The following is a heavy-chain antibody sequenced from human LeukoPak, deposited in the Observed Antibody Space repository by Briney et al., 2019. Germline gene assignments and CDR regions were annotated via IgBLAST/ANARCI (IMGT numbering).Heavy chain of an antibody. V-gene: IGHV3-23*01. Sequence: GGSLRLSCAASGFTFSSYAMSWVRQAPGKGLEWGSAISGSGGSTYYADSVKGRFTISRDNSKNTLYLQMNSLRAEDTAVYYCAKASRGSPQPTWGQGTLVTVSS. J-gene: IGHJ5*02. CDR2: ISGSGGST. CDR1: GFTFSSYA. D-gene: IGHD1-1*01. CDR3: AKASRGSPQPT.